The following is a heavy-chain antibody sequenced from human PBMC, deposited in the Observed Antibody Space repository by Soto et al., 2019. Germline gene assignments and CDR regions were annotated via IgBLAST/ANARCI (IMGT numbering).Heavy chain of an antibody. D-gene: IGHD6-19*01. CDR3: ARGGAVAGGHNLFDP. CDR1: GYTFISYY. V-gene: IGHV1-46*01. Sequence: SVRVSCKAPGYTFISYYIHWVRQAIGQGRVWMVIINPSGGGTTYAQNFQGRITMTRDTCTITVYMQLSGLRSEDTAMYYCARGGAVAGGHNLFDPWGQGSLVTVSS. J-gene: IGHJ5*02. CDR2: INPSGGGT.